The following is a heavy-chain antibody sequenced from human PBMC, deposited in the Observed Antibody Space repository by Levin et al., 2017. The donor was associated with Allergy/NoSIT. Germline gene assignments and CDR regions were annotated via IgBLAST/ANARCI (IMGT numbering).Heavy chain of an antibody. D-gene: IGHD1-14*01. CDR2: MYSGGRT. CDR3: ARYYRPTRGLDY. CDR1: GFTVSSNY. J-gene: IGHJ4*02. Sequence: PVASVKVSCVASGFTVSSNYMSWVRQAPGKGLDWVSVMYSGGRTDYADSVKGRFTISRDNSKNTVYLQMNSLRVDDTAVYFCARYYRPTRGLDYWGQGTLVTVSS. V-gene: IGHV3-53*01.